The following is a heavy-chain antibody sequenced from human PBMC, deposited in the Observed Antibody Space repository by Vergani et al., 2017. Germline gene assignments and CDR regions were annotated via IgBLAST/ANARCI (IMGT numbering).Heavy chain of an antibody. CDR1: GFTFSSYW. CDR2: IKQDGSEK. J-gene: IGHJ5*02. D-gene: IGHD6-19*01. V-gene: IGHV3-7*01. CDR3: AKGGHGGSGWYAPFGP. Sequence: AASGFTFSSYWMSWVRQAPGKGLEWVANIKQDGSEKYYVDSVKGRFTISRDNAKNSLYLQMNSLRAEDTAVYYCAKGGHGGSGWYAPFGPWGQGTLVTVSS.